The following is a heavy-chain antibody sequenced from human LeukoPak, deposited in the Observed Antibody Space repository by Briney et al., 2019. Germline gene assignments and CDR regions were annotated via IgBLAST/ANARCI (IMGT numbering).Heavy chain of an antibody. CDR3: ARDEVAAAGTHYYYGMDV. V-gene: IGHV3-21*01. CDR2: ISSSSSYI. J-gene: IGHJ6*02. Sequence: GGSLRLSCAASGFTFSSYSMNWVRQAPGKGLEWVSSISSSSSYIYYADSVKGRFTISRDKAKNSLYLQMNSLRAEDTAVYYCARDEVAAAGTHYYYGMDVWGQGTTVTVSS. CDR1: GFTFSSYS. D-gene: IGHD6-13*01.